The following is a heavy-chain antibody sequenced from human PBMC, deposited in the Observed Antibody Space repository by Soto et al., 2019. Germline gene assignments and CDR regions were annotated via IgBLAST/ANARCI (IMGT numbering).Heavy chain of an antibody. D-gene: IGHD2-15*01. CDR1: GGSISSGGYY. J-gene: IGHJ6*02. CDR3: ASLPLPFYYYYGMDV. Sequence: PSETLSLTCTVSGGSISSGGYYWSWIRQHPGKGLEWIGYIYYSGSTYYNPSLKSQVTISVDTSKNQFSLKLSSVTAADTAVYYCASLPLPFYYYYGMDVWGQGTTVTVSS. V-gene: IGHV4-31*01. CDR2: IYYSGST.